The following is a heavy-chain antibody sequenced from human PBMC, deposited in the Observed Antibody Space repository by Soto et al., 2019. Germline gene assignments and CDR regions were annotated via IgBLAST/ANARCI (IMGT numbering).Heavy chain of an antibody. Sequence: WGSLVLTCVASGFILSSSAMSWVCQGPGKGLDLVSGISGGGTSTYYADSVKGRFTISGDSSKNTVYLQMNSLRVEDTALYYCAKGPTIFRVVITFECYYGMDVWGQGTTFTVSS. CDR2: ISGGGTST. J-gene: IGHJ6*02. CDR1: GFILSSSA. D-gene: IGHD3-3*01. CDR3: AKGPTIFRVVITFECYYGMDV. V-gene: IGHV3-23*01.